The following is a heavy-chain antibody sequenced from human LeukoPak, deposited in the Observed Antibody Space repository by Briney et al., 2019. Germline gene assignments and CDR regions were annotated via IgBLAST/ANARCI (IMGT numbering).Heavy chain of an antibody. J-gene: IGHJ6*02. D-gene: IGHD3-22*01. CDR3: ARDQNYDSSGSFGMDV. CDR1: GGSISSHS. Sequence: SETLSLTCTVSGGSISSHSWSWIRQPPGKGLEWIGNIYYSGSIKYNPSLKSRVTTSVDTSENQFSLKLSSVTAADTAVYYCARDQNYDSSGSFGMDVWGQGTTVTASS. V-gene: IGHV4-59*11. CDR2: IYYSGSI.